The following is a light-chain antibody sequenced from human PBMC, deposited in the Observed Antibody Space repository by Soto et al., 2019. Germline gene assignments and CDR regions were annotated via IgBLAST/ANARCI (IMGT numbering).Light chain of an antibody. Sequence: DIVMTQSPDSLAVSLGERATINCKSSQSVLYSSNNKNYLAWYQQKPGQPPKLLIYWASTRESGVPDRFSGSGSGTDFTLTISSLQAEDVALSYCQQYYSTPITFGPGTKVDIK. CDR2: WAS. CDR3: QQYYSTPIT. CDR1: QSVLYSSNNKNY. J-gene: IGKJ3*01. V-gene: IGKV4-1*01.